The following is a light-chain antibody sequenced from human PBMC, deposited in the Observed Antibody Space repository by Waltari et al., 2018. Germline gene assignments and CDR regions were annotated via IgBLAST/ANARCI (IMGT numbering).Light chain of an antibody. CDR2: DVT. J-gene: IGLJ2*01. CDR1: SSDVDVYNY. V-gene: IGLV2-11*01. Sequence: QSALTQPRSVSGSPGQSVPVSCTGTSSDVDVYNYVSWYQQHPGKAPKRLIYDVTERPSGVPDRFSGSKSGNSASLTISGLRADDEADYYCCSYAGSYTFDVVFGGGTKLTVL. CDR3: CSYAGSYTFDVV.